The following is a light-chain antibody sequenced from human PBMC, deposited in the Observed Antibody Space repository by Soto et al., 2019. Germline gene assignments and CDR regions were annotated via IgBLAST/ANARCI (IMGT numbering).Light chain of an antibody. CDR3: QQSYSTPLT. CDR1: QSISSY. J-gene: IGKJ4*01. Sequence: IQMTQSPSSLSASVGDRVTITCRASQSISSYLNWYQQKPGKAPKLLIYAASSLQSGVPSRFSGSGSGTDFTLTISSLQPDDFATYYCQQSYSTPLTFGGGTKVDI. CDR2: AAS. V-gene: IGKV1-39*01.